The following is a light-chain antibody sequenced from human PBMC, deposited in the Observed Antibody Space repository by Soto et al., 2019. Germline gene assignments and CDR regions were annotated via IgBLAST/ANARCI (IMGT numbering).Light chain of an antibody. J-gene: IGKJ3*01. CDR3: QQTYSSPFT. CDR1: QRLFSF. CDR2: TAY. Sequence: DIQMTQSPSSLSASVGDSVTLTCRASQRLFSFLNWYQQAPGRAPKLLISTAYKLQSGVPSRFSGSESGTEFTLTISILQPEDFAIYFCQQTYSSPFTFGPGTKVDVK. V-gene: IGKV1-39*01.